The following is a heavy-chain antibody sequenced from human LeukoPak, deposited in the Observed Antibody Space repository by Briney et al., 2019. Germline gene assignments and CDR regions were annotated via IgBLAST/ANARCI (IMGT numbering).Heavy chain of an antibody. Sequence: GESLQISCKGSGYSFTSYWIGWVRQMPAKGLEWMGSSYPGDSDTRYSPSFQGQVTISADKSISAAYLQWSSLEASDTAMYYCARRGSGPSAGIDYWGQGTLVTVSS. CDR3: ARRGSGPSAGIDY. D-gene: IGHD2-15*01. CDR1: GYSFTSYW. V-gene: IGHV5-51*01. CDR2: SYPGDSDT. J-gene: IGHJ4*02.